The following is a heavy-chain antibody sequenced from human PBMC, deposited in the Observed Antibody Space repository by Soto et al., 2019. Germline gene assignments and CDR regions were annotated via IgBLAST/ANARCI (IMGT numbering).Heavy chain of an antibody. Sequence: GGSLRLSCVASNFFFGSFSFHWVRQAPGKGLEWVAVISYDGNSKEYSDFAKGRFAISRDNSKNTLFLQLDSLRPEDSALYKCASGFTGYGSVWYDKPLDLWGPGTLVTVSS. CDR1: NFFFGSFS. J-gene: IGHJ1*01. D-gene: IGHD6-19*01. V-gene: IGHV3-30*09. CDR3: ASGFTGYGSVWYDKPLDL. CDR2: ISYDGNSK.